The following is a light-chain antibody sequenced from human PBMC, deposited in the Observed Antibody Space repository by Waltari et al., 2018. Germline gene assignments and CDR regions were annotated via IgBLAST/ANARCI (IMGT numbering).Light chain of an antibody. V-gene: IGLV2-14*01. CDR3: NSHSSSDTPSV. J-gene: IGLJ7*01. Sequence: QSALTQPASVSGSPGQSLTSSCTGTSGDIAGYNYVSWYQQYPGEAPKVVIYDVHGRPSGVSNRCAGSKSGNTASLTSSGLQAEDDADYYCNSHSSSDTPSVFGGGTQLTVL. CDR2: DVH. CDR1: SGDIAGYNY.